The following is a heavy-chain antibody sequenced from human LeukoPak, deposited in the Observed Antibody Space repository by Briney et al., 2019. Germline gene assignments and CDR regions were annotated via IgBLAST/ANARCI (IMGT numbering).Heavy chain of an antibody. D-gene: IGHD3-10*01. J-gene: IGHJ3*02. CDR1: GGSFSGYY. CDR2: INHSGST. CDR3: ARGLLLLWFGEAYAFDI. Sequence: SSETLSLTCGVYGGSFSGYYWSWIRQPPGKGLEWIGEINHSGSTNYNPSLKSRVTISVDTSKNQFSLKLSSVTAADTAVYYCARGLLLLWFGEAYAFDIWGQGTMVTVSS. V-gene: IGHV4-34*01.